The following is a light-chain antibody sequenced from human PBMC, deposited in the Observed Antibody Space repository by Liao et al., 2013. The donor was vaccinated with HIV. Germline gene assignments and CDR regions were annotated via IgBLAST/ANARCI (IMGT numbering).Light chain of an antibody. CDR1: KLRDKY. CDR3: QVWDSSSDHVV. Sequence: SYGLTQPPSVSVSPGQTATITCSGDKLRDKYVSWYQQKPGQSPVLVIYQDSRWPSGIPERFSGSNSGNTATLTISRVEAGDEADYYCQVWDSSSDHVVFGGGTKLTVL. J-gene: IGLJ2*01. CDR2: QDS. V-gene: IGLV3-1*01.